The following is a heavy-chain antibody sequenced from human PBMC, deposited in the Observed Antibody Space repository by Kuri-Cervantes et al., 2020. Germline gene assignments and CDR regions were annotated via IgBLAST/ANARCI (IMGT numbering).Heavy chain of an antibody. CDR2: IYHTGST. Sequence: SETLSLTCAVSGDSISSGYFWGWIRQPPGKGLEWIGNIYHTGSTYYNPSLKSRVTLSVETTKEQFSLKLSSVTAADTAVYYCARQNQLVINAFEKWGQGTMVTVSS. J-gene: IGHJ3*02. D-gene: IGHD1-1*01. CDR3: ARQNQLVINAFEK. CDR1: GDSISSGYF. V-gene: IGHV4-38-2*01.